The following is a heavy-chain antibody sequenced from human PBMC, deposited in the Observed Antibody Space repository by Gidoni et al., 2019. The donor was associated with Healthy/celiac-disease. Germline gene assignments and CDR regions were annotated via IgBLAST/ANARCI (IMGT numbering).Heavy chain of an antibody. J-gene: IGHJ6*02. CDR3: ARDHEVQPSYYYYYGMDV. CDR1: GYTFTSYY. D-gene: IGHD6-13*01. Sequence: QVQLVQSGAEVKKPGASVKVSCKASGYTFTSYYMHWVRQAPGQGLEWMGIINPSGGSTSYAQKFQGRVTMTRDTSTSTVYMELSSLRSEDTAVYYCARDHEVQPSYYYYYGMDVWGQGTTVTVSS. V-gene: IGHV1-46*01. CDR2: INPSGGST.